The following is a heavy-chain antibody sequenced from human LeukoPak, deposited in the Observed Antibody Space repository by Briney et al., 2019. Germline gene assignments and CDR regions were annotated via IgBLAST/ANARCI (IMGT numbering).Heavy chain of an antibody. J-gene: IGHJ3*02. CDR2: ISSSSSYI. V-gene: IGHV3-21*01. CDR1: GFTFNNYI. D-gene: IGHD2-15*01. CDR3: ARALVVVAATPGAFDI. Sequence: GGSLRLSCAASGFTFNNYIMNWVRQAPGKGLEWVSSISSSSSYIYYADSVKGRFTISRDNAKNSLYLQMNSLRAEDTAVYYCARALVVVAATPGAFDIWGQGTMVTVSS.